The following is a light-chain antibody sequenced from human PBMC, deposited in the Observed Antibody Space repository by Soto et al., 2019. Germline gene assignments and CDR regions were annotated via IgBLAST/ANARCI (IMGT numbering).Light chain of an antibody. Sequence: EIVLTQSPATLSLSTGERATLSCRASQSVSSYLAWYQQKPGQAPRLLMYEASTRATGIPARFSGGGSGTDFTLTISSLEPEDFAVYYCQQRSDWPWTFGQGTKVDI. V-gene: IGKV3-11*01. CDR1: QSVSSY. CDR2: EAS. J-gene: IGKJ1*01. CDR3: QQRSDWPWT.